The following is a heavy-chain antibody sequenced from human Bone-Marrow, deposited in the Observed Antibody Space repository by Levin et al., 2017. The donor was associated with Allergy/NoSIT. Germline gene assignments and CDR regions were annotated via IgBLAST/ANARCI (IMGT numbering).Heavy chain of an antibody. CDR2: IIPLFSST. D-gene: IGHD6-13*01. V-gene: IGHV1-69*13. CDR3: ARSQQVRIIKNYHYVMDI. Sequence: ASVKVSCKVSGGTFDSYAITWVRQAPGQGLEWMGGIIPLFSSTDYAQNFQGRVTITADESTSTAYMELSSLRFEDTAVYYCARSQQVRIIKNYHYVMDIWGQGTTVTVSS. J-gene: IGHJ6*02. CDR1: GGTFDSYA.